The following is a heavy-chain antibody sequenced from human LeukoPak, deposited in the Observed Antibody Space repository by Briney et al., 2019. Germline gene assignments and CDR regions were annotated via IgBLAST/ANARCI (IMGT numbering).Heavy chain of an antibody. J-gene: IGHJ6*02. CDR1: GFTFSIYS. V-gene: IGHV3-21*01. Sequence: GGGLRLSCVPSGFTFSIYSMNWVRPAPGEGREWVSSIISISSYIYYADSVKGRFTIPRDNAKNSLYLQMNSLRAEDTAVYYCARDRELKVGATRRYYYGMDVWGQGTTVTVSS. CDR2: IISISSYI. CDR3: ARDRELKVGATRRYYYGMDV. D-gene: IGHD1-26*01.